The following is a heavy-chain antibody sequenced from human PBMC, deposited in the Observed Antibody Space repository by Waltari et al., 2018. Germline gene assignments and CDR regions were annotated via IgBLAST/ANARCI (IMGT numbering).Heavy chain of an antibody. CDR3: TRALSGSFPY. CDR1: GFTFSSYW. D-gene: IGHD1-26*01. J-gene: IGHJ4*02. CDR2: ISTDGRST. V-gene: IGHV3-74*01. Sequence: EVQLVESGGGSVQPGGSLRLSCAASGFTFSSYWMYWVRQAPGKGLVWVSRISTDGRSTSYADSVKGRFTNSRDNAKNTLYLQMNSLRAEDTAVYYWTRALSGSFPYWGQGTLVTVSS.